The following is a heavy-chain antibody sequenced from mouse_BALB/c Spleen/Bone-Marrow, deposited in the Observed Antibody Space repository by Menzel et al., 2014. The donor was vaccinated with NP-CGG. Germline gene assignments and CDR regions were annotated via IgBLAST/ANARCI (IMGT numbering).Heavy chain of an antibody. CDR2: ISSGSSNI. J-gene: IGHJ4*01. CDR3: ARWGYYYAMDY. CDR1: GFTFSSFG. D-gene: IGHD2-2*01. Sequence: EVHLVESGGGLVQPGGSRKLSCAASGFTFSSFGMHWVRRAPEKGLEWVAYISSGSSNINYADTVKGRFTISRDNPKNTLFLQMTSLRSEDTAKYYCARWGYYYAMDYWGQGTSVTISS. V-gene: IGHV5-17*02.